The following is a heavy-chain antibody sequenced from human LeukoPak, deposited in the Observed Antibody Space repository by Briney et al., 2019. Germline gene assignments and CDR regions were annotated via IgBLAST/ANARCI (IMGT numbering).Heavy chain of an antibody. CDR1: GFNVSGNY. Sequence: GGSLRLSCAASGFNVSGNYMSWVRQAPGKGLEWVSVIYSGGSTYYADSVKGRFTISRDTSKNTLFLQMNSLRAEDTAVYYCARDHGAVTGFDYWGQGTLVTVSS. CDR3: ARDHGAVTGFDY. J-gene: IGHJ4*02. V-gene: IGHV3-53*01. D-gene: IGHD6-19*01. CDR2: IYSGGST.